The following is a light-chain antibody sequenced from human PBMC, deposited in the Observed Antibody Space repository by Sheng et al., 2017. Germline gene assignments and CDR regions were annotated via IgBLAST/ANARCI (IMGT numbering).Light chain of an antibody. V-gene: IGKV4-1*01. CDR1: QSVLYSSNNKNY. J-gene: IGKJ3*01. Sequence: DIVMTQSPDSLAVSLGERATINCKSSQSVLYSSNNKNYLAWYQHKPGQPPKLLIYWASTRESGVPDRFSGSGSGTDFTLTTSSLQAEDVAVYYCQQYYSTPFTFGPGTKSGYQT. CDR2: WAS. CDR3: QQYYSTPFT.